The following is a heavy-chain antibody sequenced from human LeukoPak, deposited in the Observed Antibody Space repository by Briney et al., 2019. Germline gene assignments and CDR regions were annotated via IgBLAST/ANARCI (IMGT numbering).Heavy chain of an antibody. Sequence: SVKVSCKASGGTFSSYAISWVRQAPGQGLEWMGGIIPIFGTANYAQKFQGRVTMTTDTSTSTAYMELRSLRSDDTAVYYCAYTAAENWFDPWGQGTLVTVSS. J-gene: IGHJ5*02. CDR3: AYTAAENWFDP. V-gene: IGHV1-69*05. CDR1: GGTFSSYA. D-gene: IGHD6-13*01. CDR2: IIPIFGTA.